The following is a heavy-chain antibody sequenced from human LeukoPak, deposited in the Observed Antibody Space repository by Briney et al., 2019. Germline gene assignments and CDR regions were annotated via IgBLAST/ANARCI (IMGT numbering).Heavy chain of an antibody. D-gene: IGHD4-23*01. J-gene: IGHJ4*02. CDR3: ARGWLAASTALTPYNY. V-gene: IGHV1-46*01. CDR1: GYTFTSCY. Sequence: ASVTVSCTASGYTFTSCYMHWVRQAPGQGLEWMGIINPSGGSTSYAQKFQGRVTMTRDTSTSTVYMELSSLRADDTAVYYCARGWLAASTALTPYNYWGQGTLVTVSS. CDR2: INPSGGST.